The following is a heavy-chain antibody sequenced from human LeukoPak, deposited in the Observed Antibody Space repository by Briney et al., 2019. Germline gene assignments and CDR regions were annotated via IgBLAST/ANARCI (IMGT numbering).Heavy chain of an antibody. Sequence: GGSLRLSCAASGFTFSRYAMNWVRQAPGKGLQWVSYINTDSSDIHYADSVEGRFTISRDNARNTLYLQLSSLRAEDSAVYYCARDTFQPGLIDSWGQGTLVTVSS. D-gene: IGHD2-2*01. CDR1: GFTFSRYA. CDR3: ARDTFQPGLIDS. CDR2: INTDSSDI. V-gene: IGHV3-21*05. J-gene: IGHJ4*02.